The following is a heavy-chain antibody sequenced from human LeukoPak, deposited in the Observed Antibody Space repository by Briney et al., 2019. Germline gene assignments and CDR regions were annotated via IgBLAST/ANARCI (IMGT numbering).Heavy chain of an antibody. V-gene: IGHV3-21*01. D-gene: IGHD2-15*01. CDR2: ISSSSSYI. CDR1: GGSISSSS. Sequence: ETLSLTCTVSGGSISSSSYYWGWIRQPPGKGLEWVSSISSSSSYIYYADSVKGRFTISRDNAKNSLYLQMNSLRAEDTAVYYCAREESLIRGEIYCSGGSCYKDNWFDPWGQGTLVTVSS. J-gene: IGHJ5*02. CDR3: AREESLIRGEIYCSGGSCYKDNWFDP.